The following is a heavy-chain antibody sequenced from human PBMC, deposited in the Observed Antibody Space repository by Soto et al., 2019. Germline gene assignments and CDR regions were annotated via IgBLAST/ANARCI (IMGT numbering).Heavy chain of an antibody. J-gene: IGHJ4*02. CDR1: GFTFSSYG. V-gene: IGHV3-30*18. CDR3: AKSGGTKYCSSTSCSRLYFDY. CDR2: ISYDGSNK. Sequence: GGSLRLSCAASGFTFSSYGMHWVRQAPGKGLEWVAVISYDGSNKYYADSVKGRFTISRDNSKNTLYLQMNSLRAEDTAVYYCAKSGGTKYCSSTSCSRLYFDYWGQGTLVTVSS. D-gene: IGHD2-2*01.